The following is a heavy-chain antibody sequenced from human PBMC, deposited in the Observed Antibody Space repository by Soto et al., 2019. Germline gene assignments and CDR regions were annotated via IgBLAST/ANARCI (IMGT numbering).Heavy chain of an antibody. CDR1: GFTFSSYA. Sequence: GGSLRLSCAASGFTFSSYAMSWVRQAPGKGLEWVSAISGSGGSTYYADSVKGRFTISRDNSKNTLYLQMNSLRAEDTAVYYCARDRPRNYYDSSGYYPDYWGQGTLVTVSS. V-gene: IGHV3-23*01. D-gene: IGHD3-22*01. CDR3: ARDRPRNYYDSSGYYPDY. CDR2: ISGSGGST. J-gene: IGHJ4*02.